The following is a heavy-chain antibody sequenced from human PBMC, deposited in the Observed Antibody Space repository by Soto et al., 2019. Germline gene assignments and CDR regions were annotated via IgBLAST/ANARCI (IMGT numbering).Heavy chain of an antibody. CDR2: INPSGGST. Sequence: ASVKVSCKASGYTFTSYYMHWVRQAPGQGLEWMGIINPSGGSTSYAQKFQGRVTMTRDTSTSTVYMELSSLRSEDTAVYYCARKSSSWYRNYAFDIWGQGTMVTVSS. D-gene: IGHD6-13*01. J-gene: IGHJ3*02. CDR3: ARKSSSWYRNYAFDI. V-gene: IGHV1-46*01. CDR1: GYTFTSYY.